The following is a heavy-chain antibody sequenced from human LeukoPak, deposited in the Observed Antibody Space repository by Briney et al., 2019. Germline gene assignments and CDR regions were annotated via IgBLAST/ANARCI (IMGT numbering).Heavy chain of an antibody. D-gene: IGHD3-22*01. CDR3: ARHPTYYADSSGYSILYYFDY. CDR2: IYPGDSDT. Sequence: GESLKISCKGSGYSFTSYWTGWVRQMPGKGLEWMGIIYPGDSDTRYSPSFQGQVTISADKPISTAYLQWSSLKASDTAMYYCARHPTYYADSSGYSILYYFDYWGQGTLVTVSS. V-gene: IGHV5-51*01. CDR1: GYSFTSYW. J-gene: IGHJ4*02.